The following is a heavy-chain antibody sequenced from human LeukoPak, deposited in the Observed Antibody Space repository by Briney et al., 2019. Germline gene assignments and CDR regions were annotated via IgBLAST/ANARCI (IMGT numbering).Heavy chain of an antibody. CDR1: GGTFSSYA. D-gene: IGHD6-13*01. Sequence: ASVKVSCKASGGTFSSYAISWVRLAPGQGLEWMGGIIPIFGTANYAQKFQGRVTITADESTSTAYMELSSLRSEDTAVYYCARLAAPQSPNFDYWGQGTLVTVSS. CDR3: ARLAAPQSPNFDY. V-gene: IGHV1-69*13. J-gene: IGHJ4*02. CDR2: IIPIFGTA.